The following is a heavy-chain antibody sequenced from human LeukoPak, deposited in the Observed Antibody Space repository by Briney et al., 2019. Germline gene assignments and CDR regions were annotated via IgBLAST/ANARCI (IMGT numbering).Heavy chain of an antibody. CDR2: ISGSGGST. CDR1: GFTFSSYA. CDR3: AKGRYSGSYYDWFDP. D-gene: IGHD1-26*01. Sequence: GGSLRLSCAASGFTFSSYAMSWVRQAPGKGLEWVSAISGSGGSTYYADSVKGRFTISRDTSKNTLYLQMNSLRAEDTAVYYCAKGRYSGSYYDWFDPWGQGTLVTVSS. J-gene: IGHJ5*02. V-gene: IGHV3-23*01.